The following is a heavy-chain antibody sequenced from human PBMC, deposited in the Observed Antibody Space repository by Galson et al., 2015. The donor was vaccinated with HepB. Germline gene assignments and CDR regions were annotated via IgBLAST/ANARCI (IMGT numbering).Heavy chain of an antibody. V-gene: IGHV1-18*04. J-gene: IGHJ6*02. CDR2: ISAYNGNT. CDR1: GYTLTSYG. D-gene: IGHD6-19*01. Sequence: SVKVSCKASGYTLTSYGISWVRQAPGHGLEWMGWISAYNGNTKYAQKLPGRVTMTTDTSTSTAYMALRSRRSDDTAVYYCARDTKIAVAGTGWDGMDVWGQGTTVTVSS. CDR3: ARDTKIAVAGTGWDGMDV.